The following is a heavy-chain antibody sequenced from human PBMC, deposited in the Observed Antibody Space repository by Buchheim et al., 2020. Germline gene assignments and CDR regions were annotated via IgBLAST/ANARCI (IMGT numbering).Heavy chain of an antibody. CDR3: AREYGDYVGYYYYGMDV. J-gene: IGHJ6*02. CDR2: IYYSGST. CDR1: GGSISSSSYY. D-gene: IGHD4-17*01. V-gene: IGHV4-39*01. Sequence: QLQLQESGPGLVKPSETLSLTCTVSGGSISSSSYYWGWIRQPPGKGLEWIWSIYYSGSTYYNPSLKSRVTISVDTSKNQFFLKLSSVTAADTAVYYYAREYGDYVGYYYYGMDVWGQGTT.